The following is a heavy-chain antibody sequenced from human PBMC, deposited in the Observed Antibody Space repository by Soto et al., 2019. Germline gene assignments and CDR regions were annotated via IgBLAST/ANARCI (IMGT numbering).Heavy chain of an antibody. Sequence: SETLSLTCTVSGDSISSSTYYWGWIRQSPGKGLEWIGNIHYSGSTYYNPSLKSRVTISVDTSKNQFSLKLSSVTAADTAVYYCARHVEDTAMVTNDYWGQGTQVTVSS. CDR3: ARHVEDTAMVTNDY. CDR1: GDSISSSTYY. J-gene: IGHJ4*02. CDR2: IHYSGST. V-gene: IGHV4-39*01. D-gene: IGHD5-18*01.